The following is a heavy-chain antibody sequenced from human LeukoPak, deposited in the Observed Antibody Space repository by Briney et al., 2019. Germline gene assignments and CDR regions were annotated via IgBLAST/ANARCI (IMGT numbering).Heavy chain of an antibody. CDR3: ARGYGDYDY. J-gene: IGHJ4*02. V-gene: IGHV4-30-2*01. CDR2: IYHSGST. Sequence: SETLSLTCAVSGGSISSGGYSWNWIRQPPGKGLEWIGYIYHSGSTYYNPSLKSRVTISIDRSKNQFSLKLSSVTAADTAVYYCARGYGDYDYWGQGTLVTVSS. D-gene: IGHD4-17*01. CDR1: GGSISSGGYS.